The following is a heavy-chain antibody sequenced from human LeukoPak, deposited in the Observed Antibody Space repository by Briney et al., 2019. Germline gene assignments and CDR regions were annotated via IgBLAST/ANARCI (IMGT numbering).Heavy chain of an antibody. D-gene: IGHD3-10*01. CDR3: ARKMCGSGSSNAFDI. Sequence: SGPTLVHPTPPLTLTCTFSGFSLSTGAMSVSWVRQPPGKALEWLARIDWDDDKYYSTSLKTRLTISKDTSKNQVVLTMTSINVVDSGTPSCARKMCGSGSSNAFDIWGQGTMVTVSS. CDR1: GFSLSTGAMS. CDR2: IDWDDDK. J-gene: IGHJ3*02. V-gene: IGHV2-70*11.